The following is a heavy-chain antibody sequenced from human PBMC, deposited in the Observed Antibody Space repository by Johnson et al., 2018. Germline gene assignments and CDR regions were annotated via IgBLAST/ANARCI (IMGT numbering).Heavy chain of an antibody. CDR1: GFLFSNYT. J-gene: IGHJ4*02. CDR2: ITSGGRNQ. V-gene: IGHV3-30*04. D-gene: IGHD2-8*01. CDR3: ARGPPVNVYREEKGDFDS. Sequence: VQLVETGGTVVQPGKSLRLSCAASGFLFSNYTMHWVRQTPGKGLEWVAVITSGGRNQLYADSVRGRFTISRDDSRNTLYLQLDSLRVEDTAVYYCARGPPVNVYREEKGDFDSWGQGTLVTVSS.